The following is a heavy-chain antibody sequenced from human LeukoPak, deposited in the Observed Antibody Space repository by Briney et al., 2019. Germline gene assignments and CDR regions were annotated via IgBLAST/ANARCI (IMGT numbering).Heavy chain of an antibody. V-gene: IGHV1-18*01. J-gene: IGHJ4*02. D-gene: IGHD2-2*01. CDR1: GYTFTSYG. CDR2: ISAYNGNT. CDR3: ARGINTPLGVVPAAHDDY. Sequence: SVNVSCKASGYTFTSYGISWVRQAPGQGLEWMGWISAYNGNTNYAQKLQGRVTMTTDASTSTAYMELRSLRSDDTAVYYCARGINTPLGVVPAAHDDYWGQGTLVTVSS.